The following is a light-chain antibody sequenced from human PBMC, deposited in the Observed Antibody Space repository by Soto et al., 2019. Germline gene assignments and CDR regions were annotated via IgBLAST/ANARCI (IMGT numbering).Light chain of an antibody. CDR3: AAWDDSLTGRV. Sequence: QSVLTQPPSVSGTPGQRVTISCSGGSSNIGSNSVNWYQQLPGTAPKLLIYINIQRPSGVPDRFSGSKSGTSASLAISGLQSEDEADYYCAAWDDSLTGRVFGGGTKLTVL. V-gene: IGLV1-44*01. J-gene: IGLJ3*02. CDR1: SSNIGSNS. CDR2: INI.